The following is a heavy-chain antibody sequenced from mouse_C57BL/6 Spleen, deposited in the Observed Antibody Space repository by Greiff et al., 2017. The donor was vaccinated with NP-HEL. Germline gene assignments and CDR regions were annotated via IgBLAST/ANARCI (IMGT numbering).Heavy chain of an antibody. J-gene: IGHJ1*03. V-gene: IGHV1-74*01. CDR1: GYTFTSYW. CDR3: AIDYGSSYGYFDV. CDR2: IHPSDSDN. D-gene: IGHD1-1*01. Sequence: QVQLQQPGAELVKPGASVKVSCKASGYTFTSYWMHWVKQRPGQGLEWIGRIHPSDSDNNYNQKFKGKATLTVDKSSSPAYMQLSSLTSEDSAVYYCAIDYGSSYGYFDVWGTGTTVTVSS.